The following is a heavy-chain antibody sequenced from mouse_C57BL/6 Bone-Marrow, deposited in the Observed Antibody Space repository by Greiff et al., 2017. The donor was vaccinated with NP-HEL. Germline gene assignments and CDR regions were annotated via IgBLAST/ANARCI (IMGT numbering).Heavy chain of an antibody. CDR2: ISYDGSN. CDR1: GYSITSGYY. CDR3: ARVITTVVAPY. D-gene: IGHD1-1*01. V-gene: IGHV3-6*01. J-gene: IGHJ3*01. Sequence: EVQLQESGPGLVKPSQSLSLTFSVTGYSITSGYYWNWIRQFPGNKLEWMGYISYDGSNNYNPSLKNRISITRDTSKNQFFLKLNSVTTEDTATYYCARVITTVVAPYWGQGTLVTVSA.